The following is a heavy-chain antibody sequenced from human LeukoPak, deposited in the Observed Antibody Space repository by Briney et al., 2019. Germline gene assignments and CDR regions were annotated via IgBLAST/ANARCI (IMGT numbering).Heavy chain of an antibody. CDR2: IYYSGST. D-gene: IGHD6-13*01. V-gene: IGHV4-59*11. CDR3: AGPIADSHDYYYYMDV. CDR1: GGSISSHY. J-gene: IGHJ6*03. Sequence: SETLSLTCTVSGGSISSHYWSWIRQPPGKGLEWIGYIYYSGSTNYNPSLKSRVTISVDTSKNQFSLKLSSVTAADTAVYYCAGPIADSHDYYYYMDVWGKGTTVTVSS.